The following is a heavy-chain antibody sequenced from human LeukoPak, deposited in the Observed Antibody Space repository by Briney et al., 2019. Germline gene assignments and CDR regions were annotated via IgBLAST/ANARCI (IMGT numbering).Heavy chain of an antibody. CDR1: GYTFTSYY. D-gene: IGHD3-10*01. V-gene: IGHV1-46*01. J-gene: IGHJ4*02. CDR2: INPRGGST. Sequence: ASVKVSCKASGYTFTSYYMHWVRQAPGQGVEWMGIINPRGGSTSYEQKFQGRVTMTRDTSTSTVYMELSSLRSEDTAVYYCARGPLMVRGVIITGFSDYWGQGTLVTVSS. CDR3: ARGPLMVRGVIITGFSDY.